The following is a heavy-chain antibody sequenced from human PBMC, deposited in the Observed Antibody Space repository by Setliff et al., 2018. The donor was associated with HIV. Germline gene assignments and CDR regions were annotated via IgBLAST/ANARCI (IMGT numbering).Heavy chain of an antibody. CDR1: GYSISSGYY. V-gene: IGHV4-38-2*01. Sequence: PSETLSLTCAVSGYSISSGYYWGWIRQPPGKGLEWIGSIYHSGSTYYNPSLKSRVTISLDTSKNQFSLKLTSVTAADTAVYYCARGGTSSNWFGPWGQGTLVTVSS. CDR3: ARGGTSSNWFGP. CDR2: IYHSGST. D-gene: IGHD2-2*01. J-gene: IGHJ5*02.